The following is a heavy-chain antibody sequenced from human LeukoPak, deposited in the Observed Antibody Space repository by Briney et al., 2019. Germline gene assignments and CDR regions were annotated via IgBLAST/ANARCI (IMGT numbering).Heavy chain of an antibody. D-gene: IGHD2-2*01. CDR1: GFTFSNAW. V-gene: IGHV3-15*07. Sequence: KPGGSLRLSCAASGFTFSNAWMNWVRQAPGKGLEWAGRIKSKTDGGTTDYAAPVKGRFTISRDDSKNTLYLQMNSLKTEDTAVYYRTTDIVVVPAAMYYWGQGTLVTVSS. CDR3: TTDIVVVPAAMYY. CDR2: IKSKTDGGTT. J-gene: IGHJ4*02.